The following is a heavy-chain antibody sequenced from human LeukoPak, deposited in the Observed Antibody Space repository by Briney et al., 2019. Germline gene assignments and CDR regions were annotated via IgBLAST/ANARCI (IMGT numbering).Heavy chain of an antibody. Sequence: GGSLRLSCAASGFTFSSYGMHWVRQAPGKGLEWVAVISYDGSNKYYADSVKGRFTISRDNSKNTLYLQMNSLRAEDTAVYYCAKDLPSDSGYWGQGTLVTVSS. CDR2: ISYDGSNK. J-gene: IGHJ4*02. V-gene: IGHV3-30*18. CDR1: GFTFSSYG. CDR3: AKDLPSDSGY. D-gene: IGHD4-17*01.